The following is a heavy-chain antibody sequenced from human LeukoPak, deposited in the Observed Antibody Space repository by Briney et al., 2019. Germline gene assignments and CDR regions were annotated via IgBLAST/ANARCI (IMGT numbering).Heavy chain of an antibody. Sequence: SETLSLTCAVYGGSFSGYYWSWIRQPPGKGLEWIGEINHSGSTNYNPSLKSRVTISVDTSKNQFSLKLSSVTAADTAVYYCARPAHRNYYDSSGYSHWGQGTLVTVSS. D-gene: IGHD3-22*01. J-gene: IGHJ4*02. CDR2: INHSGST. CDR1: GGSFSGYY. CDR3: ARPAHRNYYDSSGYSH. V-gene: IGHV4-34*01.